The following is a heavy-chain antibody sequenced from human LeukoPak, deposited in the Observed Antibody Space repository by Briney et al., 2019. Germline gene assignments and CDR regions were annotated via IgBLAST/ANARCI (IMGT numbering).Heavy chain of an antibody. CDR1: GGSFSGYY. CDR2: INHSGST. V-gene: IGHV4-34*01. CDR3: ARARLLWFGELFVYYYYGMDV. Sequence: SETLSLTCAVYGGSFSGYYWSWIRQPPGKGLEWIGEINHSGSTNYNPSLKSRVTISVDTSKNQFSLKLSSVTAADTAVYYCARARLLWFGELFVYYYYGMDVWGQGTTVTVSS. J-gene: IGHJ6*02. D-gene: IGHD3-10*01.